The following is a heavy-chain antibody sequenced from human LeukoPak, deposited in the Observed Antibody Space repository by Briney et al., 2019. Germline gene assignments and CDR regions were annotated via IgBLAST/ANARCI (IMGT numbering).Heavy chain of an antibody. CDR1: GYTFTSYG. CDR2: ISAYNGNT. Sequence: ASVKVSCKASGYTFTSYGISWVRLAPGQGLEWMGWISAYNGNTNYAQKLQGRVTMTTDTSTSTAYMELRSLRSDDTAVYYCARARQGGLYYYYYMDVCGKGTTVTVSS. V-gene: IGHV1-18*01. CDR3: ARARQGGLYYYYYMDV. J-gene: IGHJ6*03. D-gene: IGHD3-16*01.